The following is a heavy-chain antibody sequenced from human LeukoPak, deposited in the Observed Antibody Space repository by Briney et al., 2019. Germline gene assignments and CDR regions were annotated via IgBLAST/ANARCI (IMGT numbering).Heavy chain of an antibody. CDR2: IYYSGST. D-gene: IGHD2-2*01. CDR1: GGSISSYY. CDR3: ARAGAYCSSTSCLGIWFDP. V-gene: IGHV4-59*08. Sequence: SETLSLTCTVSGGSISSYYWSWIRQPPGKGLEWIGYIYYSGSTNYNPSLKSRVTISVDTSKNQFSLKLSSVTAADTAVYYCARAGAYCSSTSCLGIWFDPWGQGTLVTVSS. J-gene: IGHJ5*02.